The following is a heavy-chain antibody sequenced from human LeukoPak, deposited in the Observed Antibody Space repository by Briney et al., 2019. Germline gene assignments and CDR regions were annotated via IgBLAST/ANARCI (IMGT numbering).Heavy chain of an antibody. CDR2: INAYNGNT. CDR1: GYTFTSYG. V-gene: IGHV1-18*01. Sequence: GASVKVSCKAAGYTFTSYGISWVRQAPGQGLEWMGWINAYNGNTNYAQKLQGRVTMTTYTYTSTAYKELRSLRSDDTAVYYYTKGSWSVYSSSAFDIWGQGTMVTVSS. CDR3: TKGSWSVYSSSAFDI. D-gene: IGHD3-3*01. J-gene: IGHJ3*02.